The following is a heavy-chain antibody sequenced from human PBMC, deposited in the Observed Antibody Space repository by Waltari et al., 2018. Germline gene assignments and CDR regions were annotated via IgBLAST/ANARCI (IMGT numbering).Heavy chain of an antibody. CDR1: GFSFDDYT. CDR2: INGDGGSI. Sequence: EVQLVESGGVVVQPGRSLRLSCAASGFSFDDYTMHWVRHAPGKSLEWVSVINGDGGSIFYADSVKGRFSISRDNSKDSLYLQMNSLRNEDTALYYCAKEGRTSSHFDYWGQGTLVTVSS. V-gene: IGHV3-43*01. CDR3: AKEGRTSSHFDY. J-gene: IGHJ4*02.